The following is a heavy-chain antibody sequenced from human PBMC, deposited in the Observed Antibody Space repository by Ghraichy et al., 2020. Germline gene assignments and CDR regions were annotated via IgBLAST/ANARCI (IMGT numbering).Heavy chain of an antibody. CDR2: ISGSGGST. D-gene: IGHD3-22*01. CDR3: APRPGGDYYYDSSGSGAY. V-gene: IGHV3-23*01. Sequence: LSLTCAASGFTFSSYAMSWVRQAPGKGLEWVSAISGSGGSTYYADSVKGRFTISRDNSKNTLYLQMNSLRAEDTAVYYCAPRPGGDYYYDSSGSGAYWGQGTLVTVSS. CDR1: GFTFSSYA. J-gene: IGHJ4*02.